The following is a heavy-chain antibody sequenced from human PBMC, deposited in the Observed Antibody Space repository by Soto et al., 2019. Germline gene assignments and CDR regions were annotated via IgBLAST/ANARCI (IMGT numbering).Heavy chain of an antibody. CDR1: GYSFTSYW. CDR2: IYPGDSDT. J-gene: IGHJ5*02. V-gene: IGHV5-51*01. Sequence: PGESLKISCKGSGYSFTSYWIGWVRQMPGKGLEWMGIIYPGDSDTGYSPSFQGQVTISADKSISTAYLQWSSLKASDTAMYYCARGVGSNLPHSGNWFDPWGQGTLVTVSS. CDR3: ARGVGSNLPHSGNWFDP. D-gene: IGHD6-13*01.